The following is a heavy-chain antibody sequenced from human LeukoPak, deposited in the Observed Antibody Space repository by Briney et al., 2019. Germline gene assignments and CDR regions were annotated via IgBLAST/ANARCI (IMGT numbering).Heavy chain of an antibody. CDR2: IYHSGST. V-gene: IGHV4-38-2*02. J-gene: IGHJ5*02. CDR1: GSSISSGNY. CDR3: ARDSDYGSGSNCFDP. D-gene: IGHD3-10*01. Sequence: PSETLSLTCSVSGSSISSGNYWGWIRQPPGKGLEWIGNIYHSGSTHYNPSLKSRVTIPVDTSKNQFSLKLSSVTAADTAVYYCARDSDYGSGSNCFDPWGQGTLVTISS.